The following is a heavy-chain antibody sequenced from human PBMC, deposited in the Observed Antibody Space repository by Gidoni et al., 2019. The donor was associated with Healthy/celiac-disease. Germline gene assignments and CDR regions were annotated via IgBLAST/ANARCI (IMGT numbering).Heavy chain of an antibody. CDR1: GGPFRSYA. Sequence: QVQLVQSGAEVKKPGSSVQVSCKASGGPFRSYAISWVRQAPGQGLEWMGRIIPILGIANYAQKFQGRVTITADKSTSTAYMELSSLRSEDTAVYYCARDSCSSTSCYTGAFDIWGQGTMVTVSS. J-gene: IGHJ3*02. D-gene: IGHD2-2*02. CDR2: IIPILGIA. V-gene: IGHV1-69*04. CDR3: ARDSCSSTSCYTGAFDI.